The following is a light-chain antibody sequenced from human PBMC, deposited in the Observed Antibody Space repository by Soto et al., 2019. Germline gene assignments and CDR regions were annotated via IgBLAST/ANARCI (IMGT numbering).Light chain of an antibody. J-gene: IGKJ1*01. V-gene: IGKV3-15*01. Sequence: EIVLTQSPGTLSLSLVERATLSFRASQSVSSSYLAWYQQKPGQAPRLLIYGASTRATGIPARFSGSGSGTEFTLIISSLQSEDSAVYYCQQYNSWLWTFGQGTKVDIK. CDR1: QSVSSSY. CDR3: QQYNSWLWT. CDR2: GAS.